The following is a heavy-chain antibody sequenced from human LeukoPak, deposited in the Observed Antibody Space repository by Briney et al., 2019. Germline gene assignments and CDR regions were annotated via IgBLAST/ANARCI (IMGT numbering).Heavy chain of an antibody. Sequence: GGSLRLSCAASGFTFDDYGMSWVRQAPGKGLEWVSGINWNGGSTGYADSVKGRFTISRDNAKNTLYLQVNSLRAEDTAVYYCARDREGRGYNYGSYFDYWGQGTLVTVSS. V-gene: IGHV3-20*04. CDR3: ARDREGRGYNYGSYFDY. D-gene: IGHD5-18*01. CDR1: GFTFDDYG. CDR2: INWNGGST. J-gene: IGHJ4*02.